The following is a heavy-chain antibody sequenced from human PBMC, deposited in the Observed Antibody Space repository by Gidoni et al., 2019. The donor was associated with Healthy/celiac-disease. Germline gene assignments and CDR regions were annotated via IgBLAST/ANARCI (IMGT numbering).Heavy chain of an antibody. D-gene: IGHD3-3*01. V-gene: IGHV3-49*03. Sequence: EVQLVESGGGLVQPGRSLRLSCTASGFTFGDYAMRWFRQAPGKGLEWVGFIRSKAYGGTTEYAASVKGRFTISRDDSKSIAYLQMNSLKTEDTAVYYCTRDRGMYYDFWSGYSDYWGQGTLVTVSS. CDR3: TRDRGMYYDFWSGYSDY. J-gene: IGHJ4*02. CDR1: GFTFGDYA. CDR2: IRSKAYGGTT.